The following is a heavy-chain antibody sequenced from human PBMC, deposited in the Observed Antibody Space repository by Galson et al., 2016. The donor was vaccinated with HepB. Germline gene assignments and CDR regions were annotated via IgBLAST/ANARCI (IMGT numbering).Heavy chain of an antibody. J-gene: IGHJ4*02. CDR3: ARGRNFLGSGSFDL. CDR1: GYTFTSFW. D-gene: IGHD3-10*01. CDR2: IYPGDSKT. V-gene: IGHV5-51*03. Sequence: QSGAEVKKPGESLKILCKASGYTFTSFWISWVRQMPGKGLEWMGVIYPGDSKTVYSPSFEGQVTISVDKFTTSAYLTWKDLKASDTAMYYCARGRNFLGSGSFDLWGQGTLLTVS.